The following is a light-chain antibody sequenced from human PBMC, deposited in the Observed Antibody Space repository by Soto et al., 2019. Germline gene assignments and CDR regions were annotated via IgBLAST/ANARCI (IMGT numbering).Light chain of an antibody. J-gene: IGKJ3*01. CDR3: QQHYTSPPVT. CDR1: QSVNSNY. Sequence: EIVLTQSPGTLSLSPGERATLSCRASQSVNSNYLAWYQQKPGQAPMLLIYGASSRATGVPDRFTGSGSGTDFTLIINRLEPEDFAVYYCQQHYTSPPVTCGPGTKVDTK. V-gene: IGKV3-20*01. CDR2: GAS.